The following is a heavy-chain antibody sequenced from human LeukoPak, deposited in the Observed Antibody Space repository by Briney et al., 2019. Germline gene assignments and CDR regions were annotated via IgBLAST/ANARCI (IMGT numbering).Heavy chain of an antibody. D-gene: IGHD6-13*01. V-gene: IGHV4-61*02. CDR3: AREDLAAAAYFDY. Sequence: SETLSLTCTVSGGSISSGSYYWSWIRQPAGKGLEWIGRIYTSGSTNYNPSLKSRVTMSVDTSKNQFSLKLSSVTAADTAVYYCAREDLAAAAYFDYWGQGTLVTVSS. CDR1: GGSISSGSYY. CDR2: IYTSGST. J-gene: IGHJ4*02.